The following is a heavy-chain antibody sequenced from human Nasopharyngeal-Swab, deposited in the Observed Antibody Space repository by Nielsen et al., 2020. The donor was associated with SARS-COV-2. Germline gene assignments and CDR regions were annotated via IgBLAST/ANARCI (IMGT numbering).Heavy chain of an antibody. CDR1: GYTFTSYY. V-gene: IGHV1-46*01. J-gene: IGHJ4*02. Sequence: ASVKVSCKASGYTFTSYYMLWVRQAPGQGLEWMGIINPSGGSTSYAQKFQGRVTMTRDTSTSTVYMELSSLRSEDTAVYYCAGDEGWIVVVTAILDYWGQGTLVTVSS. CDR3: AGDEGWIVVVTAILDY. D-gene: IGHD2-21*02. CDR2: INPSGGST.